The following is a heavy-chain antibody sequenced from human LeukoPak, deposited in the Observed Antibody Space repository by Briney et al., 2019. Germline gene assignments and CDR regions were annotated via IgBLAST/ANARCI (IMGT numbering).Heavy chain of an antibody. Sequence: SETLSLTCTVSGGSISNTSYYWGWIRQPPGKGLEWIGSFHYSVGTYYSPSLKSRVTISVDTSKNQFSLRLSSVTAADTAVYYCARQALGARAWFDPWGQGTLVTVSS. CDR2: FHYSVGT. CDR3: ARQALGARAWFDP. V-gene: IGHV4-39*01. CDR1: GGSISNTSYY. J-gene: IGHJ5*02. D-gene: IGHD1-26*01.